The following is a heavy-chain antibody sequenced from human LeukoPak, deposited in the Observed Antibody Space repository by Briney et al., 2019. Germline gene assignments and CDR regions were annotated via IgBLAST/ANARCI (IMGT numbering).Heavy chain of an antibody. CDR1: GGSISSSNW. J-gene: IGHJ5*02. CDR2: IYHSGST. CDR3: ARVVSYYNVLESWFDP. V-gene: IGHV4-4*02. D-gene: IGHD3-10*01. Sequence: SETLSLTCAVSGGSISSSNWWGWVRQPPGKGLEWIGEIYHSGSTNYNPSLKSRVTISVDKSKNQFSLKLRSVTAADTAVYYCARVVSYYNVLESWFDPWGQGTLVTVSS.